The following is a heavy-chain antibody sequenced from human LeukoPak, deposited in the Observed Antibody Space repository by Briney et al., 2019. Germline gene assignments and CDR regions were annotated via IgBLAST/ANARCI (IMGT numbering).Heavy chain of an antibody. V-gene: IGHV4-34*01. J-gene: IGHJ4*02. CDR3: ARGGEWLYTYRALDY. CDR1: GGSFSGYY. D-gene: IGHD3-3*01. Sequence: SETLPLTCAVYGGSFSGYYWSWIRQPPGKGLEWIGEINHSGSTNYNPSLKSRVTISVDTSKNQFSLKLSSATAADTAVYYCARGGEWLYTYRALDYWGQGTLVTVSS. CDR2: INHSGST.